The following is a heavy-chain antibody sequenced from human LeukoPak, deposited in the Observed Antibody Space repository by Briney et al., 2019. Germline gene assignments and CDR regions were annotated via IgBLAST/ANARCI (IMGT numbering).Heavy chain of an antibody. J-gene: IGHJ6*02. CDR3: ARVGSGMVRENPDYYYGMDV. V-gene: IGHV3-30*04. CDR1: GFALSSYA. CDR2: ISYDGSNK. Sequence: GGSLRLSCAASGFALSSYAMHWVRQAPGKGLEWVAVISYDGSNKYYADSVKGRFTISRDNSKKTVYLQMNSLRTEDTAVYYCARVGSGMVRENPDYYYGMDVWGQGTAVTVSS. D-gene: IGHD3-10*01.